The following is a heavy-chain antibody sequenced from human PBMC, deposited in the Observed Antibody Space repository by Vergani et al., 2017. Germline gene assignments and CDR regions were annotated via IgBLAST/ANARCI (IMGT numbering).Heavy chain of an antibody. D-gene: IGHD5-24*01. V-gene: IGHV1-69*01. CDR1: GGTFSSYA. CDR3: ASSAQVEMATIAAVGAFDI. Sequence: QVQLVQSGAEVKKPGSSVKVSCKASGGTFSSYAISWVRQAPGQGLEWMGGIIPIFGTANYAQKFQGRYTITADESTSTAYMALGSLRSEDTAVYDCASSAQVEMATIAAVGAFDIWGQGTMVTVSS. J-gene: IGHJ3*02. CDR2: IIPIFGTA.